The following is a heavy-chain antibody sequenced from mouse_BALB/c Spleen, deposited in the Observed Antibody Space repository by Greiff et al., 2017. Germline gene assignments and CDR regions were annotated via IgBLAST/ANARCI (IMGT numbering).Heavy chain of an antibody. D-gene: IGHD2-14*01. CDR2: IWTGGGT. Sequence: VQLQESGPGLVAPSQSLSITCTVSGFSLTSYDISWIRQPPGKGLEWLGVIWTGGGTNYNSAFMSRLSISKDNSKSQVFLKMNSLQTDDTAIYYCVRYEDYFDYWGQGTTLTVSS. V-gene: IGHV2-9-2*01. CDR1: GFSLTSYD. J-gene: IGHJ2*01. CDR3: VRYEDYFDY.